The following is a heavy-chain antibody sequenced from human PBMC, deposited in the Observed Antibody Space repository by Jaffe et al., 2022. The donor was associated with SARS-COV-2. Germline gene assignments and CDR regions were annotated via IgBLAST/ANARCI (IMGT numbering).Heavy chain of an antibody. Sequence: EVQLVESGGGLVQPGRSLRLSCAASGFTFDDYAMHWVRQAPGKGLEWVSGISWNSGSIGYADSVKGRFTISRDNAKNSLYLQMNSLRAEDTALYYCAKVENTAMDNSYYYYGMDVWGQGTTVTVSS. CDR3: AKVENTAMDNSYYYYGMDV. V-gene: IGHV3-9*01. CDR2: ISWNSGSI. CDR1: GFTFDDYA. D-gene: IGHD5-18*01. J-gene: IGHJ6*02.